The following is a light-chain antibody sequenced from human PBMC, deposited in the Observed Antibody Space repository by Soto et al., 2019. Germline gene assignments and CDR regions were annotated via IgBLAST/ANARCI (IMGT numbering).Light chain of an antibody. CDR3: QTWDSGPWV. CDR1: SGHTKYA. J-gene: IGLJ3*02. Sequence: QLVLTQSPSVSASLGASVKLSCTLSSGHTKYAIAWHQQQPKRGPRFLMKLNGDGSLSKGDGIPDRFSGSSSGAERYLTISRLQSEDEADYYCQTWDSGPWVFGGGTKLTVL. CDR2: LNGDGSL. V-gene: IGLV4-69*01.